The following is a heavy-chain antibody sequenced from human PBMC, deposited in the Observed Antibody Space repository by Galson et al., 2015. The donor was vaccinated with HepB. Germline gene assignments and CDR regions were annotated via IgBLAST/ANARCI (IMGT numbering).Heavy chain of an antibody. CDR3: ARGELTSTWAAPGY. Sequence: TLSLTCVVSRGSLSGYFWSWIRQSPGEGLEWIGEINHSGNTNFHPSLKSRVTMSLDTSKNQFSLNLTSVTAADTAVYYCARGELTSTWAAPGYWGQGILVTVSP. J-gene: IGHJ4*02. D-gene: IGHD6-13*01. CDR1: RGSLSGYF. V-gene: IGHV4-34*01. CDR2: INHSGNT.